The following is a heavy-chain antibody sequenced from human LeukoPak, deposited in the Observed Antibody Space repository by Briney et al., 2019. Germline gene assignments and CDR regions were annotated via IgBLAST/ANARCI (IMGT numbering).Heavy chain of an antibody. D-gene: IGHD1-14*01. CDR3: AKEVNNGFDY. CDR1: GFTFSNYA. J-gene: IGHJ4*02. CDR2: ITDNGGGT. Sequence: GGSLRLYCAASGFTFSNYAMNWVRQAPGKGLEWVSVITDNGGGTYYADSVKGRFTISRDNSKSTLYLQMSRLRVEDTAVYYCAKEVNNGFDYWGQGTLVTVSS. V-gene: IGHV3-23*01.